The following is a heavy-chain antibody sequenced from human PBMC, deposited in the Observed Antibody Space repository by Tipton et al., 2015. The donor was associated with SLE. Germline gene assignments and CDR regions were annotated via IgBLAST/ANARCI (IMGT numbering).Heavy chain of an antibody. D-gene: IGHD2/OR15-2a*01. V-gene: IGHV4-59*08. CDR2: IYYSGST. J-gene: IGHJ4*02. Sequence: TLSLTCTVSGGSISNYYWNWIRQPPGKGLEWIGYIYYSGSTNYNPSLKSRVTISVDTSKNQFSLKLTSVTAADTAVYFCARSSSVRTLLWPTFAYWGQGTLVTVSS. CDR1: GGSISNYY. CDR3: ARSSSVRTLLWPTFAY.